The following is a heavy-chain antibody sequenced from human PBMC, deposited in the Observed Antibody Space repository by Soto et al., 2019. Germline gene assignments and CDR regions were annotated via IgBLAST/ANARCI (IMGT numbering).Heavy chain of an antibody. CDR2: INWNSGSI. CDR1: VFTFDDYA. D-gene: IGHD6-13*01. V-gene: IGHV3-9*01. CDR3: VKDESINWYSGHFRH. Sequence: SLRLSCTASVFTFDDYAMHWFRQVPGKGLEWVSGINWNSGSIGYADSVKGRFAISRDNAKNSLHLQMNSLRAEDTAFYYCVKDESINWYSGHFRHWGQGTLVTVSS. J-gene: IGHJ1*01.